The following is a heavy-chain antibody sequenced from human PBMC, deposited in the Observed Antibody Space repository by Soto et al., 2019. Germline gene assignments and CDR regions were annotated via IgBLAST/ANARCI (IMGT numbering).Heavy chain of an antibody. V-gene: IGHV3-21*01. J-gene: IGHJ3*01. CDR3: ARDRLGSLYYDFCSGAGDAFDF. CDR2: ITETSLYI. Sequence: GGSLRLSCAASGFTFSSYAMSWVRQAPGKGLEWVSSITETSLYIYYADSVKGRFTISRDNAKNSLYLQMNSLRAEDTAVDYYARDRLGSLYYDFCSGAGDAFDFRGQRTTVTGSS. CDR1: GFTFSSYA. D-gene: IGHD3-3*01.